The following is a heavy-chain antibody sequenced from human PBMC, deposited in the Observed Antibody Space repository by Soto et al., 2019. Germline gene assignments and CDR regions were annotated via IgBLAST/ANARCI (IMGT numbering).Heavy chain of an antibody. V-gene: IGHV3-23*01. Sequence: EVQLLESGGDLVQPGGSLRLSCAASGFSFSSYAMIWVRQAPGKGLEWVSLITNSGGRTHYADSVKGRFTISRDNSENTLYLHMDSLRAEDTALYYCARKTTVTAEGYRWFDPWGQGTLVTVSS. D-gene: IGHD4-17*01. CDR1: GFSFSSYA. J-gene: IGHJ5*02. CDR3: ARKTTVTAEGYRWFDP. CDR2: ITNSGGRT.